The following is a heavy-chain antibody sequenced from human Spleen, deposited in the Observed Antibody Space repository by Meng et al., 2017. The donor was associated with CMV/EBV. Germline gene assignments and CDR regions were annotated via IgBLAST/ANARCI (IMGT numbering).Heavy chain of an antibody. D-gene: IGHD1-20*01. CDR3: ARDRNWNYYYYYGMDV. Sequence: GGSLRLSCAASGFTFSTYWMTWVRQAPGKGLEWVANIKQDGGGKYYVDSAKGRFTVSRDNAKNSLFLQMNSLRAEDTAVYYCARDRNWNYYYYYGMDVWGQGTTVTVSS. J-gene: IGHJ6*02. CDR1: GFTFSTYW. CDR2: IKQDGGGK. V-gene: IGHV3-7*01.